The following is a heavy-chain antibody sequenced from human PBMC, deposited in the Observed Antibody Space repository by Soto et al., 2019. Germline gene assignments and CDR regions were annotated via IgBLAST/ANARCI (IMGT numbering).Heavy chain of an antibody. J-gene: IGHJ4*02. V-gene: IGHV3-30*18. D-gene: IGHD6-13*01. Sequence: GGSLRLSCAASGFTFSSYGMHWVRQAPGKGLEWVAVISYDGSNKYYADSVKGRFTISRDNSKNTLYLQMNSLRAEDTAVYYCAKSYSSSWHLAYWGQGTLVTFSS. CDR1: GFTFSSYG. CDR2: ISYDGSNK. CDR3: AKSYSSSWHLAY.